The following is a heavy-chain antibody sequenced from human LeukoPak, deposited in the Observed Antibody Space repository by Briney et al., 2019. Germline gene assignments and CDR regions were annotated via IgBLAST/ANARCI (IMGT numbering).Heavy chain of an antibody. J-gene: IGHJ6*02. D-gene: IGHD6-13*01. CDR1: GFTFSSYS. V-gene: IGHV3-21*04. CDR3: AKAHSRGRGYYYGMDV. CDR2: ISSSSSYI. Sequence: GGSLRLSCAASGFTFSSYSMNWVRQAPGKGLEWVSSISSSSSYIYYADSVKGRFTISRDNAKNSLYLQMNSLRAEDTALYYCAKAHSRGRGYYYGMDVWGQGTTVTVSS.